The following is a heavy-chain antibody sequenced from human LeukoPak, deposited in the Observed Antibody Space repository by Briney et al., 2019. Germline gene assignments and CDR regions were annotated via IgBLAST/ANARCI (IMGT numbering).Heavy chain of an antibody. J-gene: IGHJ4*02. D-gene: IGHD6-19*01. V-gene: IGHV3-7*01. CDR1: RFTFSSYW. CDR2: IKQDGSEK. Sequence: GGSLGLSCAASRFTFSSYWMSWVRQAPGKGLEWVANIKQDGSEKYYVDSVKGRFTISRDNAKNSLYLQMNSLRAEDTAVYYCARDHDYLYSSGWYFGDWGQGTLVTVSS. CDR3: ARDHDYLYSSGWYFGD.